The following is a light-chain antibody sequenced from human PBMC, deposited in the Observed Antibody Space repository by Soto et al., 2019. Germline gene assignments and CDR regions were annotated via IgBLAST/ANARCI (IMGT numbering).Light chain of an antibody. Sequence: QLVLTQSSSASASLGSSVKLTCTLSSGHSSYIIAWHQQQPGKAPRYLMKLEGSGSYNKGSRVPDRFSGSSSGADRYLTISTLQFEDEANYYCETWDSNTRVFGGGTKLTVL. CDR2: LEGSGSY. CDR3: ETWDSNTRV. J-gene: IGLJ2*01. V-gene: IGLV4-60*02. CDR1: SGHSSYI.